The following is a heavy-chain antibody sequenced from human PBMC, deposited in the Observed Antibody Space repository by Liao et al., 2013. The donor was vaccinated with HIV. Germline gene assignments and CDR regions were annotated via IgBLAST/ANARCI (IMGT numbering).Heavy chain of an antibody. J-gene: IGHJ4*02. Sequence: QVQLQQWGAGLLKPSETLSLTCAVDSGSLSGYYWNWIRQPPGKGLEWIGRVYTSGSANFNPSLKSRVTMSVDTSKSQISLQLRSVTAADTAVYYCAREGLSGSDIPFDYWGQGTLVTVSS. D-gene: IGHD1-26*01. CDR3: AREGLSGSDIPFDY. V-gene: IGHV4-59*10. CDR2: VYTSGSA. CDR1: SGSLSGYY.